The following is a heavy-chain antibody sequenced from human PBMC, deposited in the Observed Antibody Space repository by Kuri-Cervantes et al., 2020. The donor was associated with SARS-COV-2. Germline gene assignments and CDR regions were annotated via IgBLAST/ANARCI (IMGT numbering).Heavy chain of an antibody. Sequence: ASVKVSCKASGYTFTSYGISWVRQAPGQGLEWMGWISAYNGNTNYAQKLQGRVTMTTDTSTSTAYMELRSLRSDDTAVYYCARDGVVVVPAAIGVGALPFGPALCYYYYMDVWGKGTTVTVSS. J-gene: IGHJ6*03. CDR1: GYTFTSYG. CDR2: ISAYNGNT. D-gene: IGHD2-2*01. V-gene: IGHV1-18*01. CDR3: ARDGVVVVPAAIGVGALPFGPALCYYYYMDV.